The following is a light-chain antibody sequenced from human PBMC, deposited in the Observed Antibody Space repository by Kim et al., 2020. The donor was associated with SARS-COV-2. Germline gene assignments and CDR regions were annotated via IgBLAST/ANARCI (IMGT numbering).Light chain of an antibody. J-gene: IGLJ1*01. CDR1: NSDIGGYDY. V-gene: IGLV2-14*03. CDR3: ASFTSTTFYV. CDR2: DVS. Sequence: QSALTQPASLSGSPGQSITIPCAGTNSDIGGYDYVSWYQQRPARAPKLVIYDVSFRPSGVSNRFSGSKSGNTASLTISGLQAEDEADYYCASFTSTTFYVFGSGTKVTVL.